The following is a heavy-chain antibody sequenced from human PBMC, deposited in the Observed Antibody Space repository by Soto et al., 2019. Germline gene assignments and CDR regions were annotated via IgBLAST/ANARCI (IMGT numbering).Heavy chain of an antibody. V-gene: IGHV3-33*06. CDR1: GFSFSTYG. CDR3: ANAAAGHSPFNC. CDR2: TWYDGNDK. D-gene: IGHD6-25*01. J-gene: IGHJ4*02. Sequence: QVHLVESGGGVVQPGRSLRLSCAASGFSFSTYGMHWVRQAPGKGLEWVAVTWYDGNDKYYADSVKGRSTISRDNSKNPLELKMNSLGAEDTAVYYCANAAAGHSPFNCWGQGTLVTVS.